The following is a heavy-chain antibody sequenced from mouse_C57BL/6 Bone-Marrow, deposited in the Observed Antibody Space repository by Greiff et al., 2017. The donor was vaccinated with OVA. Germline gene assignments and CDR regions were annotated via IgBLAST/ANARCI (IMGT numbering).Heavy chain of an antibody. CDR2: LWWDDDK. CDR3: ARSYYSTSYWFAY. J-gene: IGHJ3*01. Sequence: QVTLKVSGPGILQPSQTLSLTCSFSGFSLSTFGMGVGWIRQPSGKGLEWLAHLWWDDDKYYNPALENRPTISKDTSKNQVFLKIANVDTADTATYYCARSYYSTSYWFAYWGQGTLVTVSA. D-gene: IGHD2-5*01. V-gene: IGHV8-8*01. CDR1: GFSLSTFGMG.